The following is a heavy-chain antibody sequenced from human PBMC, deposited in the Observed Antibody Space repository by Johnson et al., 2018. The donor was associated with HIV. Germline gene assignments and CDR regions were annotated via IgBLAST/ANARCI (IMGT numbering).Heavy chain of an antibody. CDR3: AGRSSAWYEDAFDI. D-gene: IGHD6-19*01. CDR2: VSYDGSAR. V-gene: IGHV3-30*04. J-gene: IGHJ3*02. CDR1: GFSFSSYA. Sequence: QVQLVESGGGVVQPGRSLRLSCAASGFSFSSYAMHWVRQAPGKGLEWVAVVSYDGSARYYADSVKGRFTISRDSSKNTLYLQMNSLRAEDTAIYYCAGRSSAWYEDAFDIWGQGTMVTVSS.